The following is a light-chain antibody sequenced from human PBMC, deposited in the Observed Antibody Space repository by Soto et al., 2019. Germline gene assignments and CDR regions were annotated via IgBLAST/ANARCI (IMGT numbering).Light chain of an antibody. Sequence: DIQMNQSPSTLSASVGDRVTITCRASQSISSWLAWYQQKPGKAPKLLIYDASSLESGVPSRFSGSGSGTEFTLTISSLQPDDFATYYCQQYNSYWPFCQGTKVDIK. CDR2: DAS. CDR3: QQYNSYWP. J-gene: IGKJ1*01. CDR1: QSISSW. V-gene: IGKV1-5*01.